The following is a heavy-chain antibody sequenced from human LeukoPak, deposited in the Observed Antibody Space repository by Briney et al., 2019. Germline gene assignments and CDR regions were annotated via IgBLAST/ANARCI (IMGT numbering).Heavy chain of an antibody. CDR2: LSGSGADT. CDR3: AKDPYGTRYFDY. Sequence: PGGSLRLSCAASGFTFSKNAMSWVRQAPGKGLEWVSSLSGSGADTYYADSVKGRPTISRDNAKNTAYLQMNSLRAEDTAVYYCAKDPYGTRYFDYWGQGTLVTAS. J-gene: IGHJ4*02. V-gene: IGHV3-23*01. CDR1: GFTFSKNA. D-gene: IGHD2-2*01.